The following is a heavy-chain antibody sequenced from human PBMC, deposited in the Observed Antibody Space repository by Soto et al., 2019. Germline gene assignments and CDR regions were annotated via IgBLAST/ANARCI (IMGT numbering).Heavy chain of an antibody. CDR1: GFSISSGYY. D-gene: IGHD3-10*01. CDR2: IYRGGST. CDR3: ARELTPFGSGSGGFDY. V-gene: IGHV4-38-2*02. Sequence: PSETLSLTCAVSGFSISSGYYWGWVRQPPGKRLEWIATIYRGGSTFYNPSLKSRVAISVDTSKNQFSLRLNSVTAADTAMYYCARELTPFGSGSGGFDYWGQGTLVTVSS. J-gene: IGHJ4*02.